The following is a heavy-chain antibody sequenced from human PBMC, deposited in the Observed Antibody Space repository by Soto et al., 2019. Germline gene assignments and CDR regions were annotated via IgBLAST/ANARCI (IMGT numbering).Heavy chain of an antibody. CDR2: ISGSARNT. J-gene: IGHJ4*02. CDR1: GFIFSEYV. V-gene: IGHV3-23*01. Sequence: SLRLSCEASGFIFSEYVMTWVRQAPGKGLEWVSAISGSARNTYHADSVLGRFTISRDNSKSTMYLHMNSLRAEDTAVYFCAKAPDYDSSGYYSDSWGQGTLVTVSS. D-gene: IGHD3-22*01. CDR3: AKAPDYDSSGYYSDS.